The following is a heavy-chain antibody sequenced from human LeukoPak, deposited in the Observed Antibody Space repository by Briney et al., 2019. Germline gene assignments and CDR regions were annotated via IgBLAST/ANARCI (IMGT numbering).Heavy chain of an antibody. V-gene: IGHV3-30*03. CDR1: GFTFSSFG. D-gene: IGHD3-16*01. CDR3: ARDQGAWGYGYNFDY. CDR2: ISYDGSDK. J-gene: IGHJ4*02. Sequence: GGSLRLSCAASGFTFSSFGMHWVRQAPGKGLEWVAVISYDGSDKFYADSVKGRFTISRDNSKNTLHLQMISLRAEDTAVYYCARDQGAWGYGYNFDYWGQGTLVTVSS.